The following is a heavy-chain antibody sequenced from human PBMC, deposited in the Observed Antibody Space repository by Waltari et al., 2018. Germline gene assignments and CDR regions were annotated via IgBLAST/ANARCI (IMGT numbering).Heavy chain of an antibody. CDR1: GGSISSGSYY. CDR3: ARDRSYFDY. CDR2: IYTSGST. Sequence: QVQLQESGPGLVKPSQTLSLTCTVSGGSISSGSYYWSWIRQPAGKGLEWIGRIYTSGSTNYNPSLKSRVTISVDTSKNQFSLKLSSVTAADTAVYYCARDRSYFDYWGQGTLVTVSS. V-gene: IGHV4-61*02. J-gene: IGHJ4*02.